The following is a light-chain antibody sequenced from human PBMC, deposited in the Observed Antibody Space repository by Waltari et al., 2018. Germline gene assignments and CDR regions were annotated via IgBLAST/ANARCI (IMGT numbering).Light chain of an antibody. CDR1: QSVGRS. CDR3: QHYVRLPAT. CDR2: HAS. Sequence: EIVLTQSPGTLSLSPGERATLACRASQSVGRSLAWYQQKPRQGPRLLIYHASRRATGIPDRCSGSGSGTDFSLTISRLEPEDFAVYYCQHYVRLPATFGQGTKVEI. J-gene: IGKJ1*01. V-gene: IGKV3-20*01.